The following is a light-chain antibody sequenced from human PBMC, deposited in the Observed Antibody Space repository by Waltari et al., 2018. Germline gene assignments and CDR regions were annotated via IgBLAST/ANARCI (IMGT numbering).Light chain of an antibody. J-gene: IGLJ3*02. CDR2: EVS. CDR3: TSYTRSSTWV. CDR1: SSDVGGSNN. V-gene: IGLV2-14*01. Sequence: QSALTQPASVSGSPGQSITISCTGTSSDVGGSNNVSWYQQYPGKAPKFMIYEVSNRPTGVSNRFSGSKSGNTASLTISGLQAEDEADYYCTSYTRSSTWVFGGGTKLTVL.